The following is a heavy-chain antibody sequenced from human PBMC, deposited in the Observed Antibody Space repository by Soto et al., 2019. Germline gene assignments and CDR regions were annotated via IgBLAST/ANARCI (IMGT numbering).Heavy chain of an antibody. V-gene: IGHV5-51*01. CDR3: ARLGFNYDFLSGYYNVHHYYGIDV. CDR1: GYIFTNYW. Sequence: GESLKISCKGSGYIFTNYWIGWVRQMPGKGLEWMGIIYPDDSDTRYSPSFQGQVTISADKSINSVYLQWSSLKASDTATYYCARLGFNYDFLSGYYNVHHYYGIDVWGQGTTVTVSS. D-gene: IGHD3-3*01. J-gene: IGHJ6*02. CDR2: IYPDDSDT.